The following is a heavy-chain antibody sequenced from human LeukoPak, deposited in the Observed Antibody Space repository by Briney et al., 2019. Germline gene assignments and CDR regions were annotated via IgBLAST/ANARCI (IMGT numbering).Heavy chain of an antibody. CDR3: AGYSSGWYMDY. D-gene: IGHD6-19*01. V-gene: IGHV3-23*01. CDR1: GFTFSTYA. Sequence: GGSLRLSCAASGFTFSTYAMSWVRQAPGKGLEWVSVISDSGSSTNFADSVKGRFTISRDNSKNTLYLQMTSLRAEDTAVYYCAGYSSGWYMDYWGQGTLVTVSS. J-gene: IGHJ4*02. CDR2: ISDSGSST.